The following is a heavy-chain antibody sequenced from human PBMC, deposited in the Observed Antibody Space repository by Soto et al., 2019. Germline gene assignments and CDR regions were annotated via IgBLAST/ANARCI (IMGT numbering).Heavy chain of an antibody. J-gene: IGHJ6*02. CDR1: GYTFTGYY. Sequence: ASVKVSCKASGYTFTGYYMHWVRQAPGQGLEWMGWINPNSGGTNYAQKFQGWVTMTRDTSISTAYMELSRLRSDDTAVYYCARDLAITGTTPYYYGMDVWGQGTTVTVSS. D-gene: IGHD1-20*01. CDR3: ARDLAITGTTPYYYGMDV. CDR2: INPNSGGT. V-gene: IGHV1-2*04.